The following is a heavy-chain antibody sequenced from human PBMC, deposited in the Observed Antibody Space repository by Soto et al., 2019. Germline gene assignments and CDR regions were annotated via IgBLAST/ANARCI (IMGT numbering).Heavy chain of an antibody. CDR1: GFTFDDYD. J-gene: IGHJ1*01. V-gene: IGHV3-9*01. Sequence: EVQLVESGGGLVQPGRSLRLSCAASGFTFDDYDLQRVRQAPGKGLEWVSGISWNRGSIGYGDAVKGRFTISRDNAKNSLYLQMNRLRAEDTDLYDCAKVSTPYYDFWSGNDRGYFQHWGQGTLVTVSS. D-gene: IGHD3-3*01. CDR2: ISWNRGSI. CDR3: AKVSTPYYDFWSGNDRGYFQH.